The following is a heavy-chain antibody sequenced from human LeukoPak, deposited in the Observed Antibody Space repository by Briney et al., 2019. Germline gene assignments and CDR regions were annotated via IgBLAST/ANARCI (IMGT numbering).Heavy chain of an antibody. CDR3: ATPYYGSGTYYVAFDI. Sequence: KPSETLSLTCAVYGGSFSGYYWSWIRQPPGKGLEWIGEINHSGSTNYNPSLKSRVSISVDTSKNQFSLKLSSVTAADTAVYYCATPYYGSGTYYVAFDIWGQGTMVTVSS. V-gene: IGHV4-34*01. D-gene: IGHD3-10*01. J-gene: IGHJ3*02. CDR2: INHSGST. CDR1: GGSFSGYY.